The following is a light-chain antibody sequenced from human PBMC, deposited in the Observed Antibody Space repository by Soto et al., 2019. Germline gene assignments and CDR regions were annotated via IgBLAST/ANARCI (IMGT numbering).Light chain of an antibody. CDR3: QQYNDWPPYT. V-gene: IGKV3-15*01. J-gene: IGKJ2*01. Sequence: EIVMTQSPATLSVSPGERVTLSCRASQSISTNLAWYQQKSGQAPSLLIYGAFTRATGIPARFSGSGSGTEFTLTISSLHSEDFAVYYCQQYNDWPPYTFGQGTKLEIK. CDR1: QSISTN. CDR2: GAF.